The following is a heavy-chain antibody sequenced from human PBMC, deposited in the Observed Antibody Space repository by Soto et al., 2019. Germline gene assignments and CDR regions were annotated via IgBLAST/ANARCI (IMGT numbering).Heavy chain of an antibody. CDR1: GFTFSSYW. CDR3: ARDLPYCSGGSCSFDY. CDR2: IKQDGSEK. J-gene: IGHJ4*02. D-gene: IGHD2-15*01. Sequence: EVQLVESGGGLVQPGGSLRLSCAASGFTFSSYWMSWVRQAPGKGLEWVANIKQDGSEKYYVDSVQGRFTISRDNAKNSLYLQMNSLRAEDTAVYYCARDLPYCSGGSCSFDYRGQGTLVTVSS. V-gene: IGHV3-7*05.